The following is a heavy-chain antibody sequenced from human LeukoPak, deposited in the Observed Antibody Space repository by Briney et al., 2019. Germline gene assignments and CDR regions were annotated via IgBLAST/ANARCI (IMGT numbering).Heavy chain of an antibody. J-gene: IGHJ3*02. D-gene: IGHD1-26*01. V-gene: IGHV3-15*07. CDR2: IKSKTDGGTT. CDR1: GFTFNNAW. Sequence: PGGSLRLPCAASGFTFNNAWMNWVRQAPGKGLEWVGRIKSKTDGGTTDYAAPVKGRFTISRDDSKNTLYLQMNSLKTEDTAVYYCTTDLGARDAFDIWGQGTMVTVSS. CDR3: TTDLGARDAFDI.